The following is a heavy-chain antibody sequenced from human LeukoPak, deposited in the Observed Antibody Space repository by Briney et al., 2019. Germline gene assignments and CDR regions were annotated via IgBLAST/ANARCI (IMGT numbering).Heavy chain of an antibody. V-gene: IGHV3-74*01. Sequence: PGGSLRLSCAASGFTFSGYWMHWVRQAPGKGLVWVSRISTDGSSNTYADSVKGRFTISRDNAKNSLYLQMNSLRAEDTAVYYCARCSGGSTYHPDDYWGQGTLVTVSS. CDR1: GFTFSGYW. CDR3: ARCSGGSTYHPDDY. J-gene: IGHJ4*02. CDR2: ISTDGSSN. D-gene: IGHD2-15*01.